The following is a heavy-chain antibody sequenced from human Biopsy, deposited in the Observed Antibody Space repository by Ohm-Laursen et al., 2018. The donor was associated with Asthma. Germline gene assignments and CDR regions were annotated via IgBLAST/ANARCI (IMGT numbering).Heavy chain of an antibody. J-gene: IGHJ3*02. Sequence: ASVKVSCKASGYTFISYAIHWVRQAPGQRLEWMGWINAGNGNTKYSQKFQGRVTISRDTSASTAYMDLSSLRSEDTAVYYCARTYYDFLTGQVNDAFDMWGQGAMVTVSS. CDR3: ARTYYDFLTGQVNDAFDM. D-gene: IGHD3-9*01. V-gene: IGHV1-3*01. CDR1: GYTFISYA. CDR2: INAGNGNT.